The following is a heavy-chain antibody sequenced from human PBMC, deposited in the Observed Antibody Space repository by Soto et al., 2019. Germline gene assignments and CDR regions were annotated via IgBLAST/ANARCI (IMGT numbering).Heavy chain of an antibody. CDR1: GFTFSSYA. CDR3: ARVRRGYSYYDPRPYYYYGMDV. D-gene: IGHD5-18*01. J-gene: IGHJ6*02. V-gene: IGHV3-30-3*01. CDR2: ISYDGSNK. Sequence: LRLSCAASGFTFSSYAMHWVRQAPGKGLEWVAVISYDGSNKYYADSVKGRSTISRDNSKDTLYLQMNSLRAEDTAVYYCARVRRGYSYYDPRPYYYYGMDVWGQGTTVTVSS.